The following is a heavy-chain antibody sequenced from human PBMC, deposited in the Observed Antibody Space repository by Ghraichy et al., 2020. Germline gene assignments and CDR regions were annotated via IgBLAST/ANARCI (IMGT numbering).Heavy chain of an antibody. CDR1: GFTFSSYA. V-gene: IGHV3-23*01. CDR3: AKVDGWYGVYDAFDI. CDR2: ISGSGGST. Sequence: GGSLRLSCAASGFTFSSYAMSWVRQAPGKGLEWVSAISGSGGSTYYADSVKGRFTISRDNSKNTLYLQMNSLRAEDTAEYYCAKVDGWYGVYDAFDIWGQGTMVTVSS. D-gene: IGHD6-19*01. J-gene: IGHJ3*02.